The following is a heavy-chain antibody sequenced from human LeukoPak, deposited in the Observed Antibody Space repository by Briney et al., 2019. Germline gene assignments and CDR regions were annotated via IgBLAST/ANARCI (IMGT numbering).Heavy chain of an antibody. CDR1: DGSFSGYY. CDR3: ATRSFDFWSGYQPFDY. J-gene: IGHJ4*02. V-gene: IGHV4-34*01. D-gene: IGHD3-3*01. CDR2: INHSGST. Sequence: SETLSLTCAVYDGSFSGYYWSWIRQPPGKGLEWIGKINHSGSTNYNPSLKSRVTLSVDTSKNQFSLKLSSVTAADTAVYYCATRSFDFWSGYQPFDYWGQGTLVTVSS.